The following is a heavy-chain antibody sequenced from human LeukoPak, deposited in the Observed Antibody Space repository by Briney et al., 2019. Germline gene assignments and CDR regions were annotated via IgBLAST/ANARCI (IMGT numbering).Heavy chain of an antibody. CDR2: IYHSGST. Sequence: PSETLSLTCTVSGYSISSGYYWGWIRPPPGKGLEWIGIIYHSGSTYYNPSLNSRVTFSVDTSKNQFSLKLSSVTAADTAVYYCARVEEGYGSGRRENYYYYYMDVWGKGTTVTISS. CDR3: ARVEEGYGSGRRENYYYYYMDV. V-gene: IGHV4-38-2*02. D-gene: IGHD3-10*01. CDR1: GYSISSGYY. J-gene: IGHJ6*03.